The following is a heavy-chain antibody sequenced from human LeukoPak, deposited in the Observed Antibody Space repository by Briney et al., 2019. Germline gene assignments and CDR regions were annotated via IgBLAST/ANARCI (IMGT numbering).Heavy chain of an antibody. D-gene: IGHD5-18*01. Sequence: SSETLSLTCAVYGGSFSGYYWSWIRQPPGKGLEWIGEINHSGSTNYNPSLKSRVTISVDTSKNQFSLKLSSVTAADTAVYYCARGQHSYGYFNGFDYWGQGTLVTVSS. CDR1: GGSFSGYY. J-gene: IGHJ4*02. V-gene: IGHV4-34*01. CDR2: INHSGST. CDR3: ARGQHSYGYFNGFDY.